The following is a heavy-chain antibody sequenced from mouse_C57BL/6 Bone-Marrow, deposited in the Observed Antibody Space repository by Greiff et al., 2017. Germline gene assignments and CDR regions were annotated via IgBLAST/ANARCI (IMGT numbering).Heavy chain of an antibody. CDR3: ARDYYGSSAWFAY. CDR2: IYIGNGYT. Sequence: VQLQQSGAELVRPGSSVKMSCKTSGYTFTSYGINWVKQRPGQGLEWIGYIYIGNGYTEYNAKFKGKATLTSDTSSSTAYMQLSSLTSEDSAIYFCARDYYGSSAWFAYWGQGTLVTVSA. V-gene: IGHV1-58*01. CDR1: GYTFTSYG. J-gene: IGHJ3*01. D-gene: IGHD1-1*01.